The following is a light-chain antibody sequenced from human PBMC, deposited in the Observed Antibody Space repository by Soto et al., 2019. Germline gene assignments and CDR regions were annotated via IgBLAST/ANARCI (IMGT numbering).Light chain of an antibody. CDR2: LNSDGSH. CDR1: SGHSNYA. Sequence: QLVLTQSPSASASLGASVKLTCTLSSGHSNYAIAWHQQQSEKGPRYLMKLNSDGSHSKGDGIPDRFSGSSSGAERYLTISALQSEDEADYYCQTWGSGIVVFGGGTKRT. V-gene: IGLV4-69*01. J-gene: IGLJ2*01. CDR3: QTWGSGIVV.